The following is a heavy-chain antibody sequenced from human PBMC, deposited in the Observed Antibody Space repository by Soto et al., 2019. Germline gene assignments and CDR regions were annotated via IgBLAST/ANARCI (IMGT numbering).Heavy chain of an antibody. CDR2: IIPIFGTA. D-gene: IGHD3-22*01. CDR1: GGTFSSYA. V-gene: IGHV1-69*12. J-gene: IGHJ5*02. Sequence: QVQLVQSGAEVKKPGSSVKVSCKASGGTFSSYAISWVRQAPGQGLEWMGGIIPIFGTANYAQKFQGRVTITADESTSTAYMELSSLRSEDTAVYYCARDPLTYYYDSSGYCGFDLWGQGTLVTVSS. CDR3: ARDPLTYYYDSSGYCGFDL.